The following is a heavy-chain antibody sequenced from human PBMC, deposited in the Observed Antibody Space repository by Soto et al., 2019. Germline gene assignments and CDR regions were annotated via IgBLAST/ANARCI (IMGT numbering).Heavy chain of an antibody. D-gene: IGHD1-1*01. CDR3: ASNIHTYNTHLDNWFDP. V-gene: IGHV1-69*13. Sequence: ASVKVSCKASGGTFSSYAISWVRQAPGQGLEWMGGIIPIFGTANYAQKFRGRVTITADESTSTAYMELSSLRSEDTAVYYCASNIHTYNTHLDNWFDPWGQGTLVTVSS. CDR2: IIPIFGTA. J-gene: IGHJ5*02. CDR1: GGTFSSYA.